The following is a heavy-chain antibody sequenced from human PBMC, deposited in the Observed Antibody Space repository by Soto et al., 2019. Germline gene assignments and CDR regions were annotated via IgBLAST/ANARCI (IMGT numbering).Heavy chain of an antibody. CDR1: GGTFSSYA. CDR3: ARDCRGNCITIFGVVTAADGMDV. J-gene: IGHJ6*02. D-gene: IGHD3-3*01. Sequence: SVKVSCKASGGTFSSYAISWVRQAPGQGLEWMGGIIPIFGTANYAQKFQGRVTITAGESTSTAYMELSSLRSEDTAVYYCARDCRGNCITIFGVVTAADGMDVWGQGTTVTVSS. CDR2: IIPIFGTA. V-gene: IGHV1-69*13.